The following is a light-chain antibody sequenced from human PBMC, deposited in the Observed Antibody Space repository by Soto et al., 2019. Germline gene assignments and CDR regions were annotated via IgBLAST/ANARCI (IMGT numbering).Light chain of an antibody. V-gene: IGLV2-14*01. J-gene: IGLJ2*01. Sequence: QSALTQPASVSVSPGQSITISCTGTSSDVGGYNYVSWYQQHPGKAPKLMIYDVSNRPSGVSNRFSGSKSGNTASLTISGLQDEDEADYYCSSYTSSSTLVFGGGTQLNVL. CDR2: DVS. CDR3: SSYTSSSTLV. CDR1: SSDVGGYNY.